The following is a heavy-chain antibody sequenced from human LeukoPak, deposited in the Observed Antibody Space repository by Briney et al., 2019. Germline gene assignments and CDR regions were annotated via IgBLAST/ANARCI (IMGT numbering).Heavy chain of an antibody. CDR3: ARADGWEAAAGTGGIRFQH. CDR2: FDPEDGET. D-gene: IGHD6-13*01. CDR1: GYTLTELS. J-gene: IGHJ1*01. Sequence: ASVKVSCKVSGYTLTELSMHWVRQAPGKGLEWMGGFDPEDGETIYAQKFQGRVTMTEDTSTDTAYMELSSLRSEDTAVYYCARADGWEAAAGTGGIRFQHWGQGTLVTVSS. V-gene: IGHV1-24*01.